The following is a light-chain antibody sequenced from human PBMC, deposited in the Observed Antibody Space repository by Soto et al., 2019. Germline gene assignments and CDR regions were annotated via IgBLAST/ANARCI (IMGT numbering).Light chain of an antibody. J-gene: IGKJ5*01. CDR1: QAISTY. CDR3: QQSYTTPPT. Sequence: DIQMTQSPSSLSASVGDRVTITCRTGQAISTYLHWYQHKPGTAPRLLVYGASRLQSGVPSRFSGSGSGTHFTLPTSPLRPEDFAAYYCQQSYTTPPTFGQGTRVYIK. CDR2: GAS. V-gene: IGKV1-39*01.